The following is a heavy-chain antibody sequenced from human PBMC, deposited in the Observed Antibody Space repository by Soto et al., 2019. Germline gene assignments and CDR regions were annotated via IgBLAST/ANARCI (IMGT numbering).Heavy chain of an antibody. CDR1: GYTFTSYD. CDR3: ARVSGDYYYMDV. J-gene: IGHJ6*03. CDR2: MNPNSGNA. V-gene: IGHV1-8*01. Sequence: ASVKLSCKASGYTFTSYDINCVRQATGQGLEWMGWMNPNSGNAGYAQKFQGRVTMTRNTSISTAYMELSSLRSEDTAVYYCARVSGDYYYMDVWGKGTTVTVSS.